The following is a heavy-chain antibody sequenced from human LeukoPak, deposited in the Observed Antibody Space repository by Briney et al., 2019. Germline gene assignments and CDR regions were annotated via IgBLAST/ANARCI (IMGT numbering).Heavy chain of an antibody. Sequence: PSQTLSLTCTVSGGSISSGGYYRSWIRQHPGKGLEWIGYIYYSGSTYYNPSLKSRVTISVDASKNQFSLKLSSVTAADTAVYYCARVSYRYSYYFVYWGQGTLVTVSS. CDR2: IYYSGST. J-gene: IGHJ4*02. V-gene: IGHV4-31*03. D-gene: IGHD2-15*01. CDR1: GGSISSGGYY. CDR3: ARVSYRYSYYFVY.